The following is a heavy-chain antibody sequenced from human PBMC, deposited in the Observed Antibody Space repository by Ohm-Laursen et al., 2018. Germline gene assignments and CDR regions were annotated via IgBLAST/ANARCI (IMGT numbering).Heavy chain of an antibody. V-gene: IGHV3-7*01. CDR3: ARDLRFDS. J-gene: IGHJ4*02. CDR2: VNQDGSKT. CDR1: GFTFSSHS. Sequence: GSLRLSCTASGFTFSSHSMSWVRQAPGKGLEWVANVNQDGSKTYYADSVKGRFTVSRDNAKTSLYLQMNSLRAEDTAVYYCARDLRFDSWGQGTLVTVSS.